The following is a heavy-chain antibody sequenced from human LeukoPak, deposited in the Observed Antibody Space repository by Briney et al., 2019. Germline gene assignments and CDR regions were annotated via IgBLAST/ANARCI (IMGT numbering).Heavy chain of an antibody. CDR1: GFTFSNYA. Sequence: GGSLRLSCAASGFTFSNYALHWVRQAPGKGLEWVAVISYDGNKEYFAASVKGRFTISRDNFKKTLYLQMNSLRAEDTAVYYCARSSVAAGTLNYYYYMDVWGKGTTVTISS. V-gene: IGHV3-30*04. CDR2: ISYDGNKE. D-gene: IGHD6-13*01. J-gene: IGHJ6*03. CDR3: ARSSVAAGTLNYYYYMDV.